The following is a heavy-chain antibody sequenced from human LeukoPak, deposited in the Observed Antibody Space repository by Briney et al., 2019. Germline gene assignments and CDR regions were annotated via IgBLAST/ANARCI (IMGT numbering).Heavy chain of an antibody. CDR2: INPNSGGT. Sequence: ASVKVSCKASGYTFTGYYMHWVRRAPGQGLEWMGWINPNSGGTNYAQKFQGRVTMTRDTSISTAYMELSRLRSDDTAVYYCARVDGAVAGTDYWGQGTLVTVSS. V-gene: IGHV1-2*02. CDR3: ARVDGAVAGTDY. J-gene: IGHJ4*02. D-gene: IGHD6-19*01. CDR1: GYTFTGYY.